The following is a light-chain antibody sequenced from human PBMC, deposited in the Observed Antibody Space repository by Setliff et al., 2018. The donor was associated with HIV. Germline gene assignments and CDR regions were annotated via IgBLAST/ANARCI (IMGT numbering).Light chain of an antibody. J-gene: IGLJ1*01. CDR1: SSDVGGYNY. Sequence: QSVLTQPASVSGSPGQSIIISCTGTSSDVGGYNYVSWYQQHPGKAPKLIIYEVTNRPSGVSDRFSGSKSVNTASLTISGLQTADEADYYCNSYTTSGTRVFGTGTKVTVL. V-gene: IGLV2-14*01. CDR3: NSYTTSGTRV. CDR2: EVT.